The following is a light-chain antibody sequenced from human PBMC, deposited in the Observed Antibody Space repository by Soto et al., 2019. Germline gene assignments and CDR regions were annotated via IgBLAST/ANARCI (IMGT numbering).Light chain of an antibody. V-gene: IGLV2-14*01. CDR1: SSDVGGYNY. CDR3: SSYTSSTTRV. CDR2: DVR. J-gene: IGLJ1*01. Sequence: QSVLTQPASVSGSPGQSITISCTGTSSDVGGYNYVSWYQQHPGKVPKLMIYDVRNRPSGVSNRFSGSKSGNTASLTISGLQAEDEADYYCSSYTSSTTRVFGTGTKLTVL.